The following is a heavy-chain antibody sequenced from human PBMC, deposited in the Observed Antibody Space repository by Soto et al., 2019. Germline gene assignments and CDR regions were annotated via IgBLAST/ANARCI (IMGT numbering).Heavy chain of an antibody. CDR2: MNPNSGNT. J-gene: IGHJ5*01. Sequence: QVQLVQSGAEVKTPGASVKVSCKASGYTFASYDINWVRQAPGQGLEWMGWMNPNSGNTGYAQKFQGRLTMTRDTALRIANMGLSSLRNEDTAVYYCARSDGYNFNWLDSWGQGTLVTVSA. V-gene: IGHV1-8*01. D-gene: IGHD2-21*01. CDR3: ARSDGYNFNWLDS. CDR1: GYTFASYD.